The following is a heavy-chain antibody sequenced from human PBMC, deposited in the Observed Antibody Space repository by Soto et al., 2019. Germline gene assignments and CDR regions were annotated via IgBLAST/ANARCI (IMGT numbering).Heavy chain of an antibody. CDR1: GFTFADYA. CDR3: ARHAMAYYYYYYGMDV. V-gene: IGHV3-49*01. J-gene: IGHJ6*02. D-gene: IGHD2-2*01. Sequence: PGGSLRLSCTTSGFTFADYAMSWFRLAPGKGLEWVGIVRNTAYGETTEYSPSFQGQVTISADKSISTAYLQWSSLKASDTAMYYCARHAMAYYYYYYGMDVWGQGTTVTVSS. CDR2: VRNTAYGETT.